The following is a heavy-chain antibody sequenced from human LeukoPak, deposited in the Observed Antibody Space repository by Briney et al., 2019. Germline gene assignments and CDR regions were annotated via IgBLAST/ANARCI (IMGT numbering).Heavy chain of an antibody. J-gene: IGHJ5*02. V-gene: IGHV1-69*04. D-gene: IGHD2-2*01. CDR2: IIPILGIA. Sequence: GASVKVSCKASGGTFSSYAISWVRQAPGQGLEWMGRIIPILGIANYAQKFQGRVTITADKSTSTAYMELSSLRSEDTAVYYCARDRFGDQLLGVCWFDPWGQGTLVTVSS. CDR1: GGTFSSYA. CDR3: ARDRFGDQLLGVCWFDP.